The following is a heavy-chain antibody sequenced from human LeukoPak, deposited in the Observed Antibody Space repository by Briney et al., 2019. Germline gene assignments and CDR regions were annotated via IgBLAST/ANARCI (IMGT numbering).Heavy chain of an antibody. CDR1: GGSIGNKY. V-gene: IGHV4-59*01. J-gene: IGHJ4*02. D-gene: IGHD3-9*01. CDR2: IYYSGST. Sequence: PSETLSLTCTVSGGSIGNKYWSWIRQPPGKGLEWIGYIYYSGSTNYNPSLKSRVTISVDTSKNQFSLKLSSVTAADTAVYYCARGRYYDILTGFDYWGQGTLVTVSS. CDR3: ARGRYYDILTGFDY.